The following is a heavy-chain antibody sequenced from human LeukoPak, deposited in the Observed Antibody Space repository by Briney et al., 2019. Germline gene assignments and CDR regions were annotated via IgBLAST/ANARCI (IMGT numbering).Heavy chain of an antibody. Sequence: PGGSLRLSCVASEFVLSSYEMNWVRQAPGKGLEWVSYITNSGGTIHYADSVKGRFTISRDNSRNLLYLQMNSLRAEDTAVYYCARFTHGWHFDYWGQGTLVTVST. CDR1: EFVLSSYE. CDR3: ARFTHGWHFDY. D-gene: IGHD6-19*01. J-gene: IGHJ4*02. CDR2: ITNSGGTI. V-gene: IGHV3-48*03.